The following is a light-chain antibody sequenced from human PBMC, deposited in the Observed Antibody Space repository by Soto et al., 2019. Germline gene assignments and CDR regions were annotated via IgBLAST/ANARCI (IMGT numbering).Light chain of an antibody. CDR2: GAS. CDR1: QSVSSN. CDR3: QQYNNVPRT. J-gene: IGKJ1*01. Sequence: EIVMTQSPATLSVSPGERATLSCRASQSVSSNLAWYQQKPGQAPRLLIYGASTRPTGIPARFSGSGSGNEFTLTISSLQSEDFAVYYCQQYNNVPRTFGQGNKGEIK. V-gene: IGKV3-15*01.